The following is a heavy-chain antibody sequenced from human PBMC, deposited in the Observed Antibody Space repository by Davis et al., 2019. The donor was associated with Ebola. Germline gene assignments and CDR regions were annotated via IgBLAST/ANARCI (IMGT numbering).Heavy chain of an antibody. CDR2: INPNSGGT. V-gene: IGHV1-2*06. D-gene: IGHD6-19*01. CDR1: GYTFTGYY. J-gene: IGHJ1*01. Sequence: ASVKVSCKASGYTFTGYYMHWVRQAPGQGLEWMGRINPNSGGTNYAQKFQGRVTITRDTSASTAYMELSSLRSEDTAVYYCAREQWLGLQHWGQGTLVTVSS. CDR3: AREQWLGLQH.